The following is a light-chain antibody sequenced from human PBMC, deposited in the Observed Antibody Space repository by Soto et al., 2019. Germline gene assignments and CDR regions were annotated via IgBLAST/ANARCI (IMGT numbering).Light chain of an antibody. CDR2: RND. J-gene: IGLJ3*02. V-gene: IGLV1-47*01. CDR3: ASWDVSLSAV. CDR1: SSNIGTKF. Sequence: QAVVTQPPSASGTPGQRVTISCSGSSSNIGTKFVYWYKQLPGTAPKLLIFRNDQRPSGVPDRFSGSKSGTSASLAINGLRFEDEADYYCASWDVSLSAVFGGGTKVTVL.